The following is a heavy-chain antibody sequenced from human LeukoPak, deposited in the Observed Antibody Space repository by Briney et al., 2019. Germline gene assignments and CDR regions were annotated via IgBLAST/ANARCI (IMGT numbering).Heavy chain of an antibody. CDR2: ITGGGDTT. CDR3: AKGVSGTTYYGTDV. D-gene: IGHD1-1*01. J-gene: IGHJ6*02. Sequence: GGSLRLSCAASGFTFSCYAMTWVRQAPGKGLEWVSSITGGGDTTYYADSVRGRFTISRDNSKNTLSVQMDSLRADDTAVYYCAKGVSGTTYYGTDVWGQGTTVIVSS. V-gene: IGHV3-23*01. CDR1: GFTFSCYA.